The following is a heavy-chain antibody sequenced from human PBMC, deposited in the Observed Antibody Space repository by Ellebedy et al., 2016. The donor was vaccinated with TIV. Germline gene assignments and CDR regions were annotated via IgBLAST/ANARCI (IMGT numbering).Heavy chain of an antibody. J-gene: IGHJ2*01. CDR1: GFTFSSYD. Sequence: GGSPRLSXAASGFTFSSYDMHWVRQATGKGLEWVSAIGTAGDTYYPGSVKGRFTISRENAKNSLYLQMNSLRAGDTAVYYCAREAVAGGTSWYFDLWGRGTLVTVSS. V-gene: IGHV3-13*01. D-gene: IGHD6-19*01. CDR2: IGTAGDT. CDR3: AREAVAGGTSWYFDL.